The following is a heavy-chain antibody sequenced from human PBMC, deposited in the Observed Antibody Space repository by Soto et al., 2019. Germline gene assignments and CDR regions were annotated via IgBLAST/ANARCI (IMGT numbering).Heavy chain of an antibody. J-gene: IGHJ4*02. Sequence: SETLSLTCTVSGGSISSYYWSWFRQSPGKRMEWIGYVHHSWGSSYNPSLQSRVAISLDTSKSQFSLKVTSVTATDTAVYYCARVRDGYNSYWGQGTLVTVSS. CDR2: VHHSWGS. V-gene: IGHV4-59*08. CDR3: ARVRDGYNSY. CDR1: GGSISSYY. D-gene: IGHD1-1*01.